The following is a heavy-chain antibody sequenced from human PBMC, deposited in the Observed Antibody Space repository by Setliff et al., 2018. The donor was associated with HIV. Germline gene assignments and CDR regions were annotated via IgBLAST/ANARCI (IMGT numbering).Heavy chain of an antibody. V-gene: IGHV1-2*04. CDR1: GYTFAGYY. CDR2: INPNSGGT. CDR3: ARGRATISSPELDAFDI. D-gene: IGHD5-12*01. Sequence: ASVKVSCKASGYTFAGYYMHWVRQAPGQGLEWMGWINPNSGGTNYAQKFQGWVTMTRDTSISTAYMELSRLRSDDTAVYYCARGRATISSPELDAFDIWGQGTMVTV. J-gene: IGHJ3*02.